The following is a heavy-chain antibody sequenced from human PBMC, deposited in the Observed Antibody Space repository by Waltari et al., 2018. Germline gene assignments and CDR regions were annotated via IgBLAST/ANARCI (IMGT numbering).Heavy chain of an antibody. V-gene: IGHV3-66*02. Sequence: EVQLVESGGGLVQPGGSLRLSCAASGFTVRWCFISWVRQAPLKGLEWVSVIYSGGTTYSADSVKGRFSIYRDNSRNTVDLEMSSLRPEDSGVYYCARAPDSSSWRFGLDVWGQGTTVTVSS. CDR3: ARAPDSSSWRFGLDV. J-gene: IGHJ6*02. CDR1: GFTVRWCF. CDR2: IYSGGTT. D-gene: IGHD6-13*01.